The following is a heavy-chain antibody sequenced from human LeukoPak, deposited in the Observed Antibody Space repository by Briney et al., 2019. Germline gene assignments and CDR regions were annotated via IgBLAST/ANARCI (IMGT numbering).Heavy chain of an antibody. D-gene: IGHD3-22*01. CDR1: GFTFSGYA. Sequence: GGSLRLSCAASGFTFSGYAMSWVRQAPGKGLEWVSAISGSGGSTYYADSVKGRFTISRDNSKDTLYLQMNSLRAEDTAVYYCAKVSVGYYDSSGSPDYWGQGTLVTVSS. CDR3: AKVSVGYYDSSGSPDY. V-gene: IGHV3-23*01. J-gene: IGHJ4*02. CDR2: ISGSGGST.